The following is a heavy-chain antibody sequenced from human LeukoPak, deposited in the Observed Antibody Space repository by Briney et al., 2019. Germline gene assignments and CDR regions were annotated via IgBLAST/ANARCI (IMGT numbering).Heavy chain of an antibody. Sequence: SETLSLTCTVYGGSFSGYYWSWIRQPPGKGLEWIGEINHSGSTNYNPSLKSRVTISVDTSKNQFSLKLSSVTAADTAVYYCASSRGAMVRGVINYGMDVWGQGTTVTVSS. D-gene: IGHD3-10*01. CDR2: INHSGST. V-gene: IGHV4-34*01. CDR1: GGSFSGYY. CDR3: ASSRGAMVRGVINYGMDV. J-gene: IGHJ6*02.